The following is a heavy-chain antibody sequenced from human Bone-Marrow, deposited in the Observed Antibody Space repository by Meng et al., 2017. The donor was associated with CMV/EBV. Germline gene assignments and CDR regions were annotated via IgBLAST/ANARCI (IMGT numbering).Heavy chain of an antibody. CDR2: INPSGGST. CDR3: ARDPGSSQWELLIPFDY. D-gene: IGHD1-26*01. Sequence: ASVKVSCKASGYTFTSYYMHWVRQAPGQGLEWMGIINPSGGSTSYAQKFQGRVTMTRDTSTSTVYMELSSLRSEDTAVYYCARDPGSSQWELLIPFDYWGQGTLVTAPQ. V-gene: IGHV1-46*01. J-gene: IGHJ4*02. CDR1: GYTFTSYY.